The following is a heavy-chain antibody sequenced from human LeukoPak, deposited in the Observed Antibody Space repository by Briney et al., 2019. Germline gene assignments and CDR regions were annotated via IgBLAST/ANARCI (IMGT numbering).Heavy chain of an antibody. Sequence: SETLSLTCTVSGDSISSSSYYWSWIRQPPGKGLEYLGYIYYSGITNYNPSLKSRVTMSVDTSKNQFSLKLSSVTAADTAVYYCARDLATVPPATFDPWGQGTLVTVSS. CDR2: IYYSGIT. CDR3: ARDLATVPPATFDP. CDR1: GDSISSSSYY. D-gene: IGHD1-26*01. J-gene: IGHJ5*02. V-gene: IGHV4-61*01.